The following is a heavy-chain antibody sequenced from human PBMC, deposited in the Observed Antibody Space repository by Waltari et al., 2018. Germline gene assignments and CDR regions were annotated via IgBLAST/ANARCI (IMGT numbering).Heavy chain of an antibody. J-gene: IGHJ4*02. V-gene: IGHV4-31*03. Sequence: QVQLQESGPGLVKPSQTLSLTCPVSGGSISSGGYYWSWIRQHPGKGLEWIGYIYYSGSTYYNPSLKSRVTISVDTSKNQFSLKLSSVTAADTAVYYCARDNLWFGELSGSVLDYWGQGTLVTVSS. D-gene: IGHD3-10*01. CDR3: ARDNLWFGELSGSVLDY. CDR1: GGSISSGGYY. CDR2: IYYSGST.